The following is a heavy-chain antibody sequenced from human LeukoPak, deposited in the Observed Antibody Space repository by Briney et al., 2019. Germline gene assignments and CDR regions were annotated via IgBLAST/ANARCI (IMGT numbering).Heavy chain of an antibody. CDR3: ASYSVTQKDDAAFGY. J-gene: IGHJ4*02. V-gene: IGHV4-34*01. CDR2: INHSGST. Sequence: SETLSLTCAVYGGSFSGYYWSWIRQPPGKGLEWIGEINHSGSTNYNPSLKSRVTISVDTSKNQFSLKLSYVTAADTAVYYCASYSVTQKDDAAFGYWGQGTLVTVSS. CDR1: GGSFSGYY. D-gene: IGHD3-16*01.